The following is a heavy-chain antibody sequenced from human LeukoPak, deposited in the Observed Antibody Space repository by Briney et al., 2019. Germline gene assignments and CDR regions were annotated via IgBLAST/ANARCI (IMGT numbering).Heavy chain of an antibody. J-gene: IGHJ4*02. CDR1: GFTFRLYT. CDR3: ARDMSPRLDRARIRIFGGPNDY. Sequence: GGSLRLSCAASGFTFRLYTMNWVRQAPGKGLEWVSSITSTGKYIYYADSVKGRFTISRDNARNSVYLQMNSLRAEDTAVYYCARDMSPRLDRARIRIFGGPNDYWGQGTLVAVSS. V-gene: IGHV3-21*01. D-gene: IGHD3-3*01. CDR2: ITSTGKYI.